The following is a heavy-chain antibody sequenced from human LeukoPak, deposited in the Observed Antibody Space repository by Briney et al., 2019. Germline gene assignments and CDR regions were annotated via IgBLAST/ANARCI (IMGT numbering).Heavy chain of an antibody. CDR2: INHSGST. CDR1: GGTFSGYY. V-gene: IGHV4-34*01. CDR3: ARGDIVVVVAATSFDY. D-gene: IGHD2-15*01. J-gene: IGHJ4*02. Sequence: SETLSLTCAVYGGTFSGYYWNWIRQPPGKGLEWIWEINHSGSTNSNPSLKSRVTISVNTSKNQFPLKLSTVTTADTAVYYCARGDIVVVVAATSFDYWGQGTLVTVSS.